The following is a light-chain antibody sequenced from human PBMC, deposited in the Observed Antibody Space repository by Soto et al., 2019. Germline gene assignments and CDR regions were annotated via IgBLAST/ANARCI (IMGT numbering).Light chain of an antibody. J-gene: IGKJ2*01. CDR3: QVRTDWPPFKYT. V-gene: IGKV3-15*01. CDR2: GAS. CDR1: QSVSSN. Sequence: EIVMTQSPATLSVSPGERATLSCRASQSVSSNLAWYQQKPGQAPRLLIYGASTRATGIPARFSGSGSGTEFTLTISRLEPEDFAIYFCQVRTDWPPFKYTFGQGTKLEVK.